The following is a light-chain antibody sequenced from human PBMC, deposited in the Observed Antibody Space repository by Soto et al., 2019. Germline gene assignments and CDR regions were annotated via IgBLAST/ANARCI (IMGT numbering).Light chain of an antibody. CDR3: QQYGSSQWT. CDR1: QHIRSNY. V-gene: IGKV3-20*01. CDR2: NAS. J-gene: IGKJ1*01. Sequence: EIVLTQSPATLSLSPGERATLSCRASQHIRSNYLAWYQHKPGQAPRLLISNASNRATGIPARFSGSGSGTDFTLTISSLEAEDFAVYYCQQYGSSQWTFGQGTKV.